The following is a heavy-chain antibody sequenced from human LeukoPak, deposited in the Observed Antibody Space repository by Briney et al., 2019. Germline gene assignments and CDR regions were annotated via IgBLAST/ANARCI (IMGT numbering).Heavy chain of an antibody. Sequence: GGSLRPSCAASGFTFSTYAMSWVRQAPGKGLEWVGRIKSKTDGGTTDYAAPVKGRFTISRDDSKNTLYLQMNSLKTEDTAVYYCTTSPGSQDAFDIWGQGTMVTVSS. CDR2: IKSKTDGGTT. D-gene: IGHD1-14*01. V-gene: IGHV3-15*01. J-gene: IGHJ3*02. CDR1: GFTFSTYA. CDR3: TTSPGSQDAFDI.